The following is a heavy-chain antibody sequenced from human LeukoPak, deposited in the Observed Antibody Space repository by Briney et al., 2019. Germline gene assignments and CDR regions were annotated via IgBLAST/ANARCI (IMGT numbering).Heavy chain of an antibody. CDR1: GGSISSSSYY. V-gene: IGHV4-61*02. CDR3: ASLSIPPPSGPPRPDYMDV. Sequence: PSETLSLTCTVSGGSISSSSYYWSWIRQPAGKGLEWIGRIYTSGSTNYNPSLKSRVTISVDTSKNQFSLKLSSVTAADTAVYYCASLSIPPPSGPPRPDYMDVWGKGTTVTISS. J-gene: IGHJ6*03. CDR2: IYTSGST. D-gene: IGHD6-19*01.